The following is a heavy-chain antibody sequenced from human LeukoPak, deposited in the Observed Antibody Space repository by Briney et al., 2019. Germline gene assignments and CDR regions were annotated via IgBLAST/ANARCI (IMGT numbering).Heavy chain of an antibody. J-gene: IGHJ4*02. CDR2: IYYSGST. D-gene: IGHD3-10*01. V-gene: IGHV4-59*12. CDR3: ARPAHYGSGSYPYYFDY. CDR1: GGSISSYY. Sequence: PSETLSLTCTVSGGSISSYYWSWIRQPPGKGLEWIGYIYYSGSTNYNRSLKSRVTISVDTSKNQFSLKLSSVTAADTAVYYCARPAHYGSGSYPYYFDYWGQGTLVTVSS.